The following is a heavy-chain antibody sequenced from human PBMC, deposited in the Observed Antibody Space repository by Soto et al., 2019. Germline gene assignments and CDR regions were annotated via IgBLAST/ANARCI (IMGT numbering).Heavy chain of an antibody. J-gene: IGHJ2*01. CDR1: GGTFSSYA. Sequence: QVQLVQSGAEVKKPGSSVKVSCKASGGTFSSYAISWVRQAPGQGLEWMGGIIPIFGTTNYAQKFQGRVTITADESTRTASMELGSLRSEDTAVYYCARVVTVVKSFHYWYFDLWGRGTLVTVSS. D-gene: IGHD2-15*01. CDR3: ARVVTVVKSFHYWYFDL. CDR2: IIPIFGTT. V-gene: IGHV1-69*12.